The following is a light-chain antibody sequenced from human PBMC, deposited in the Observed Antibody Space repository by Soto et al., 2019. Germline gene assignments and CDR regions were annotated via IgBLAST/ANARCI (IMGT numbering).Light chain of an antibody. Sequence: DVQMTQSPSSLSASVGDSVTITCRASQSVFNHLSWFQQRPGKGPKLLIYDASSLHAGVPSRFSGSGYGTDCTLTISTVQPEDSAIYYCHQSSSTPLTFGGGTRVELK. CDR1: QSVFNH. CDR3: HQSSSTPLT. J-gene: IGKJ4*01. V-gene: IGKV1-39*01. CDR2: DAS.